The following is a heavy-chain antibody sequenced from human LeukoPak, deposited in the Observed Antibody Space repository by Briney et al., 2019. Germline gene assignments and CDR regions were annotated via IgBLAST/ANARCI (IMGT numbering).Heavy chain of an antibody. CDR1: GFTFSSYG. CDR3: AELGITMIGGV. D-gene: IGHD3-10*02. CDR2: ISSSGSTI. Sequence: GGTLRLSCAASGFTFSSYGMSWFRQAPGKGLEWVSYISSSGSTIYYADSVKGRFTISRDNAENSLYLQMNSLRAEDTAVYYCAELGITMIGGVWGKGTTVTISS. V-gene: IGHV3-48*04. J-gene: IGHJ6*04.